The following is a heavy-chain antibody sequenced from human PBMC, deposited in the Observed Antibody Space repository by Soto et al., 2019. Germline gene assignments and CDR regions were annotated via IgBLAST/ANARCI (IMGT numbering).Heavy chain of an antibody. D-gene: IGHD6-19*01. Sequence: PSETLSLTCTVSSGSISSGGYFWSWIRQHPGKGLEWIGYIYYSGSTYYNPSLKSRVTISVDTSKNQFSLKVNSVTAADTAVYNCARVGAVAGTLTLDSWGQGTLVTVSS. CDR1: SGSISSGGYF. CDR2: IYYSGST. V-gene: IGHV4-31*03. J-gene: IGHJ4*02. CDR3: ARVGAVAGTLTLDS.